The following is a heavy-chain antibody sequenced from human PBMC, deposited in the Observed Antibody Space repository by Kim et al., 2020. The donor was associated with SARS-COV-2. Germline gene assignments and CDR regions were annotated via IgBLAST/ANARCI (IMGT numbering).Heavy chain of an antibody. Sequence: GGSLRLSCAASGFTFDDYAMHWVRQAPGKGLEWVSGISWNSGSIGYADSVKGRFTISRDNAKNSLYLQMNSLRAEDTALYYCAKSVVALSAAGTPTDYWGQGTLVTVSS. CDR3: AKSVVALSAAGTPTDY. CDR1: GFTFDDYA. J-gene: IGHJ4*02. V-gene: IGHV3-9*01. CDR2: ISWNSGSI. D-gene: IGHD6-13*01.